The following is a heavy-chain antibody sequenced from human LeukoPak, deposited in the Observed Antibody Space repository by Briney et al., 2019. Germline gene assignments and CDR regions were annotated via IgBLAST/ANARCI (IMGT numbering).Heavy chain of an antibody. Sequence: SQTLSLTCTVSGGSMSSGGYFWSWIRQHPGKGLEWIGYIYYSGSTYYNPSLKSPLTILVDTSKKQFSLRLRAVTAADTAVYFCARVNHYALDSWGAGNLVTVSS. D-gene: IGHD4-17*01. J-gene: IGHJ4*02. CDR2: IYYSGST. CDR1: GGSMSSGGYF. CDR3: ARVNHYALDS. V-gene: IGHV4-31*01.